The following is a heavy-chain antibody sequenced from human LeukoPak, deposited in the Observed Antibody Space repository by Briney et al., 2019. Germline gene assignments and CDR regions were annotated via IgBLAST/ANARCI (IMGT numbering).Heavy chain of an antibody. CDR2: IYYSGGT. J-gene: IGHJ4*02. CDR3: AREEGDVVPAAPGDY. Sequence: SETLSLTCTVSGGSINSGTSYWDWIRQPPGKGLEWLGNIYYSGGTYDNPSLKSRVTISIDTAKNQFSLKLRSVTAADTAVYYCAREEGDVVPAAPGDYWGQGTLVTVSS. V-gene: IGHV4-39*07. CDR1: GGSINSGTSY. D-gene: IGHD2-2*01.